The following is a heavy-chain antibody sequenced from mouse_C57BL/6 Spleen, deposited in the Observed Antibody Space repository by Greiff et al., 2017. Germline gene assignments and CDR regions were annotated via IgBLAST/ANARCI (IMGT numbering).Heavy chain of an antibody. CDR2: ISNLAYCI. V-gene: IGHV5-15*01. CDR3: AKDIWDIDLYFDF. Sequence: EVQLVASGGGLVQPGGSLKLSCAASGFTFSDYGMAWVRQAPRKGPEWVAFISNLAYCIYYADTVTGRFTISRENAKNTRYLEMSSLRSEDTAMYYCAKDIWDIDLYFDFWGTGATVTVSS. D-gene: IGHD4-1*01. CDR1: GFTFSDYG. J-gene: IGHJ1*03.